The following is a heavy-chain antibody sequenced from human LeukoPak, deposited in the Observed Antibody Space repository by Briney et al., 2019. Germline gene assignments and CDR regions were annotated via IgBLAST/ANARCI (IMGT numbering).Heavy chain of an antibody. CDR3: ARDKFPANPKYRRDGYNYLDY. V-gene: IGHV1-69*13. Sequence: ASVKVSCKVSGYTFTSYGISRVRQAPGQGLEWMGGIIPIFGTANYAQKFRGRVTITADESTSTAYMELSSLRSEDTAVYYCARDKFPANPKYRRDGYNYLDYWGQGTLVTVSS. D-gene: IGHD5-24*01. CDR2: IIPIFGTA. CDR1: GYTFTSYG. J-gene: IGHJ4*02.